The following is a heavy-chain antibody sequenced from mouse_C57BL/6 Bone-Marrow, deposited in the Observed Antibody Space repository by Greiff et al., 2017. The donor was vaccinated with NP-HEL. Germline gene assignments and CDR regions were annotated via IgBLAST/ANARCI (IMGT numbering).Heavy chain of an antibody. V-gene: IGHV5-12*01. CDR1: GFTFSDYY. J-gene: IGHJ2*01. CDR3: ARHEAYYFDY. CDR2: ISNGGGST. Sequence: EVNVVESGGGLVQPGGSLKLSCAASGFTFSDYYMYWVRQTPEKRLEWVAYISNGGGSTYYPDTVKGRFTISRDNAKNTLYLQMSRLKSEDTAMYYCARHEAYYFDYWGQGTTLTVSS.